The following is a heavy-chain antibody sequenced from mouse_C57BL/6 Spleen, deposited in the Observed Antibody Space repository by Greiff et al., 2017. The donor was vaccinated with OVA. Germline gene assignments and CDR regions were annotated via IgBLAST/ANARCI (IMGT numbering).Heavy chain of an antibody. CDR1: GYSITSGYY. J-gene: IGHJ4*01. CDR2: ISYDGSN. D-gene: IGHD2-4*01. CDR3: ASYDYDMVYAMDY. V-gene: IGHV3-6*01. Sequence: EVKLVESGPGLVKPSQSLSLTCSVTGYSITSGYYWNLIRQPPGNKLEWMGNISYDGSNNYNPSFKNRITITRDTSTNQFFLKLNSVTTEDAAAYYCASYDYDMVYAMDYWGQGTSVTVSS.